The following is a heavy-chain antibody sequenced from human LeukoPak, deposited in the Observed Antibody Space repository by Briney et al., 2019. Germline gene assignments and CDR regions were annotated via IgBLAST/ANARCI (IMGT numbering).Heavy chain of an antibody. CDR1: GFTFSNYW. CDR3: ARDYGDAFDV. J-gene: IGHJ3*01. Sequence: GGSLRLSCAASGFTFSNYWMHWVRQAPGKGLVWVSLINSDGSSKNYADSVKGRFTIYRDNAKNTLYLQMNSLRAEDTAVYYCARDYGDAFDVWGQGTMVTVSS. D-gene: IGHD4-17*01. V-gene: IGHV3-74*01. CDR2: INSDGSSK.